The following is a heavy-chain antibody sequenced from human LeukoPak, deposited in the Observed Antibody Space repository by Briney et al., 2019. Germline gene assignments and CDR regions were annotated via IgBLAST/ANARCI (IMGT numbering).Heavy chain of an antibody. D-gene: IGHD2-2*01. CDR1: GGSFSGHY. CDR2: INHSGST. CDR3: ARAVVPAASFFDY. J-gene: IGHJ4*02. Sequence: SETLSLTCAVYGGSFSGHYWSWIRQPPGKGLEWIGEINHSGSTNYNPSLKSRVTISVDTSKNQFSLKLSSVTAADTAVYYCARAVVPAASFFDYWGQGTLVTVSS. V-gene: IGHV4-34*01.